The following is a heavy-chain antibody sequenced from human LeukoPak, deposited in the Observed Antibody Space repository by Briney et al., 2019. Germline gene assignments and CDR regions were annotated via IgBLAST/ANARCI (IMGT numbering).Heavy chain of an antibody. J-gene: IGHJ4*02. CDR1: GFTFSSYS. CDR2: ISSSSSYI. CDR3: AKEGIAVAGTYETDY. V-gene: IGHV3-21*01. Sequence: GGSLRLSCAASGFTFSSYSMNWVRQAPGKGLEWVSSISSSSSYIYYADSVKGRFTISRDNAKNSLYLQMNSLRAEDTAVYYCAKEGIAVAGTYETDYWGQGTLVTVSS. D-gene: IGHD6-19*01.